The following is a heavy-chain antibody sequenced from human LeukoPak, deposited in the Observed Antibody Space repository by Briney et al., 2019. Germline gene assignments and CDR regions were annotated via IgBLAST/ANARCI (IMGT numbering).Heavy chain of an antibody. CDR1: GFTFSSYA. CDR2: ISYDGSNK. J-gene: IGHJ4*02. CDR3: ARDGYDSSGRRGYFDY. D-gene: IGHD3-22*01. V-gene: IGHV3-30-3*01. Sequence: PGGSLRLSCAASGFTFSSYAMSWVRQAPGKGLEWVAVISYDGSNKYYADSVKGRFTISRDNSKNTLYLQMNSLRAEDTAVYYCARDGYDSSGRRGYFDYWGQGTLVTVSS.